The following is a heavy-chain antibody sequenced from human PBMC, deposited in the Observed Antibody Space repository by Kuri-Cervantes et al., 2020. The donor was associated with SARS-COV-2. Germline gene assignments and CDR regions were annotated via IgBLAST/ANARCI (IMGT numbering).Heavy chain of an antibody. CDR2: IKQDGSEK. Sequence: GGFLRLSCAASGFTFSSYWMSWVRQAPGKGLEWVANIKQDGSEKYYVDSVKGRFTISRDNAKNSLFLQMNSLRAEDTAVYYCARPSWRAAPSHFQHWGQGTLVTVSS. CDR1: GFTFSSYW. J-gene: IGHJ1*01. V-gene: IGHV3-7*01. D-gene: IGHD6-6*01. CDR3: ARPSWRAAPSHFQH.